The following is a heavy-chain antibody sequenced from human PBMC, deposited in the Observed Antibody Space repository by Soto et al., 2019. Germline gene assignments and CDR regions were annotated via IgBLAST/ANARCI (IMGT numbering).Heavy chain of an antibody. CDR3: AKDTRPSLYTSSCFDH. J-gene: IGHJ5*02. CDR1: GFTFDNYD. Sequence: EVQLVESGGDEVQSGRSLRLSCVVSGFTFDNYDMHWVRHAPGKGLEWVSGISWHSGTKEYADSVKGRFTISIDNAQNSLHLPMSTLGAEESAFYYCAKDTRPSLYTSSCFDHWGQGALVTVSS. CDR2: ISWHSGTK. V-gene: IGHV3-9*01. D-gene: IGHD6-13*01.